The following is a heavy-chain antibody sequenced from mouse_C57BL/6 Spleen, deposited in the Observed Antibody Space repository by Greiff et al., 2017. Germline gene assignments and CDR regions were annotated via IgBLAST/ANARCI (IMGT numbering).Heavy chain of an antibody. D-gene: IGHD1-1*01. CDR2: IYPGDGDT. Sequence: QVQLKESGPELVKPGASVKISCKASGYAFSSSWMNWVKQRPGKGLEWIGRIYPGDGDTNYNGKFKGKATLTADKSSSTAYMQLSSLTSEDSAVYFCLITTVVATNFDVWGTGTTVTVSS. V-gene: IGHV1-82*01. J-gene: IGHJ1*03. CDR1: GYAFSSSW. CDR3: LITTVVATNFDV.